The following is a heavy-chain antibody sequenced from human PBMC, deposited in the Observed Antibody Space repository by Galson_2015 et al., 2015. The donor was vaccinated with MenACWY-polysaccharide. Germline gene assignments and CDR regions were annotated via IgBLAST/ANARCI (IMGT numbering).Heavy chain of an antibody. CDR1: GFTFSSYG. D-gene: IGHD1-26*01. Sequence: SLRLSCAASGFTFSSYGMHWVRQAPGKGLEWVAVISYDGSNKYYADSVKGRFTISRDNSKNTLYLQMNSLRAEDTAVYYCAKKLYSGSYEVGAFDIWGQGTMVTVSS. V-gene: IGHV3-30*18. J-gene: IGHJ3*02. CDR2: ISYDGSNK. CDR3: AKKLYSGSYEVGAFDI.